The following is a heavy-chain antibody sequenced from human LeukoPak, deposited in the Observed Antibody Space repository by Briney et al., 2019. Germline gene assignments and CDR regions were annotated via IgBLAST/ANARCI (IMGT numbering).Heavy chain of an antibody. J-gene: IGHJ4*02. CDR1: GLTFSSYS. CDR3: ARDKWLTTTHYFDY. V-gene: IGHV3-21*01. Sequence: GGSLRLSCAASGLTFSSYSMNWVRQAPGKGLEWVSSISSSSSYIYYADSVKGRFTISRDNAKNSVYLQMNSLRAEDTAVYYCARDKWLTTTHYFDYWGQGTLATVSS. CDR2: ISSSSSYI. D-gene: IGHD4-11*01.